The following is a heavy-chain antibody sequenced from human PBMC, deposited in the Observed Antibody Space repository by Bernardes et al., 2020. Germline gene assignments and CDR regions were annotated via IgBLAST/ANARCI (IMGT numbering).Heavy chain of an antibody. CDR2: LWSDGSTA. CDR1: GFTFSSSA. D-gene: IGHD6-19*01. J-gene: IGHJ4*02. Sequence: GGSLRLSCVAPGFTFSSSAMHWVRQAPGQGLEWVAVLWSDGSTAYYADSVKGRFTISRDISKNTLYLQMNSLRADDTAVYYCAKGEGYCTRSSCSTDFFDYWGQGTLVTVSS. V-gene: IGHV3-33*06. CDR3: AKGEGYCTRSSCSTDFFDY.